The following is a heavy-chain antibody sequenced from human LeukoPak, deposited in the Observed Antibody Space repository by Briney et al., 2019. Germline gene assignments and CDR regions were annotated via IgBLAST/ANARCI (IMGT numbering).Heavy chain of an antibody. CDR1: GFTFSSYW. J-gene: IGHJ4*02. CDR2: IKQDASEK. V-gene: IGHV3-7*03. Sequence: GGSLRLSRAVSGFTFSSYWMDWVRQAPGKGLEWVANIKQDASEKYYVDSVKGRFTISRDNAKNSLYLQMNSLRAEDTAVYYCARVPPTVTTFDYWGQGTLVTVSS. CDR3: ARVPPTVTTFDY. D-gene: IGHD4-17*01.